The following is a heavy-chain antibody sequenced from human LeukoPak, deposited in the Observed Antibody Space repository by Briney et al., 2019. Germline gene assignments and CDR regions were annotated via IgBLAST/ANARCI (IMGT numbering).Heavy chain of an antibody. V-gene: IGHV1-69*05. J-gene: IGHJ3*02. CDR2: IIPIFGTA. D-gene: IGHD2-2*01. CDR3: ARASRYYCSSTSCPRNAFDI. Sequence: GASVKVSCKASGGTFSSYAISWVRQTPGQGLEWMGGIIPIFGTANYAQKFQGRVTITTDESTSTAYMELSSLRSEDTAVYYCARASRYYCSSTSCPRNAFDIWGQGTMVTVSS. CDR1: GGTFSSYA.